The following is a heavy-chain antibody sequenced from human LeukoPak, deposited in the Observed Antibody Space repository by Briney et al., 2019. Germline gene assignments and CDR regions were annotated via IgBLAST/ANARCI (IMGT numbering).Heavy chain of an antibody. CDR1: GFTFSSYW. D-gene: IGHD1-26*01. CDR2: IKQDGSEK. CDR3: ARVERVGADAFDI. J-gene: IGHJ3*02. Sequence: GGSLRLSCAASGFTFSSYWMSWVRQAPGKGLEWVANIKQDGSEKYYVDSVKGRFTISRDNAKNSLYLQMKSLRAEDTAVYYCARVERVGADAFDIWGQGTMVTVSS. V-gene: IGHV3-7*04.